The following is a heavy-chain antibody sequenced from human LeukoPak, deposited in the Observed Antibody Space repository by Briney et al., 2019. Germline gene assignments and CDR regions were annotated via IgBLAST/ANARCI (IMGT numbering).Heavy chain of an antibody. D-gene: IGHD1-26*01. Sequence: ASVKVACKASGYSFIKYDINWVRQATGQGLQWLGWLNPTTGNVGYAQDFQGRLAMTSNTSISTAYLELSSLRSDDTAVYFCERGRVRSPTNVNWFDPWGQGTLVSVSS. J-gene: IGHJ5*02. V-gene: IGHV1-8*01. CDR1: GYSFIKYD. CDR2: LNPTTGNV. CDR3: ERGRVRSPTNVNWFDP.